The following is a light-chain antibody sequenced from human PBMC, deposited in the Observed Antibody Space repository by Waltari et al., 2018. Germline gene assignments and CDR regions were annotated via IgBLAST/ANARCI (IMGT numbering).Light chain of an antibody. CDR2: GAS. J-gene: IGKJ4*01. CDR3: QQYGRSPLT. V-gene: IGKV3-20*01. Sequence: EIVLTQSPGTLSLSPGDRATLSCRASQSDSSNFLAWYQQKPGQAPRLLIYGASSRATGIPDKFSGSGSGTDFTLTINRLEPEDFAVYYCQQYGRSPLTFGGGTKVEIK. CDR1: QSDSSNF.